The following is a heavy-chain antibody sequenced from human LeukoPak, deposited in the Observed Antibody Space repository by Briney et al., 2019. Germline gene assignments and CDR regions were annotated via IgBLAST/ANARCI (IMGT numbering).Heavy chain of an antibody. CDR3: ANTLGPIVGATSPRWFDP. D-gene: IGHD1-26*01. V-gene: IGHV3-23*01. J-gene: IGHJ5*02. CDR1: GFTFSSYA. Sequence: QAGGSLRLSCATSGFTFSSYAMTWVRRAPGKGLEWVSLIRGNAITTYYADSVKGRFTISRDNSKNTLYLQMNSLRAEDTAVYYCANTLGPIVGATSPRWFDPWGQGTLVTVSS. CDR2: IRGNAITT.